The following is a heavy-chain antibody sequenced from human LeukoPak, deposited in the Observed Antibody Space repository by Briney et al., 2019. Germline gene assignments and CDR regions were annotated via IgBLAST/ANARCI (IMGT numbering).Heavy chain of an antibody. V-gene: IGHV4-39*01. CDR1: GGSISSSSYY. CDR3: ARQITGIAAAGGKDY. J-gene: IGHJ4*02. Sequence: SETLSLTCTVSGGSISSSSYYWRWLRQPPGTGLEWLGSIYYSGSTYYNPSLKSRVTISVDTSKNQFSLKLSSVTAADTAVYYCARQITGIAAAGGKDYWGQGTLVTVSS. CDR2: IYYSGST. D-gene: IGHD6-13*01.